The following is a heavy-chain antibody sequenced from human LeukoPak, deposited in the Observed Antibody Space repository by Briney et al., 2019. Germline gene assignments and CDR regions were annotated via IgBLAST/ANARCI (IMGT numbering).Heavy chain of an antibody. D-gene: IGHD3-22*01. J-gene: IGHJ4*02. V-gene: IGHV1-18*01. CDR2: ISAYNGNT. CDR1: GYTFTSYG. CDR3: ARDRAYYYDSSGYSN. Sequence: ASVKVSCKASGYTFTSYGISWVRQAPGQGLECIGWISAYNGNTNYAQKLQGRVTMTTDTYTSTAYMELRSLRSDDTAVYYCARDRAYYYDSSGYSNWGQGTLVTVSS.